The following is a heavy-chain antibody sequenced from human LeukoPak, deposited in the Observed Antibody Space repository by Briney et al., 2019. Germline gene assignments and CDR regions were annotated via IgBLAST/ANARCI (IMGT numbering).Heavy chain of an antibody. D-gene: IGHD6-13*01. J-gene: IGHJ6*02. V-gene: IGHV1-69*05. CDR3: AKPGIAAAGYYYYGMDV. CDR1: GGTFSSYA. CDR2: IIPIFGTA. Sequence: GASVKVSCKASGGTFSSYAIIWVRQAPGQGLEWMGGIIPIFGTANYAQKFQGRVTMTRDTSTSTVYMELSSLRSEDTAVYYCAKPGIAAAGYYYYGMDVWGQGTTVTVSS.